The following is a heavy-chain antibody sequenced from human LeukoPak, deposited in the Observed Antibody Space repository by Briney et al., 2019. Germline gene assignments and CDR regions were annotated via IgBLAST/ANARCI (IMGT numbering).Heavy chain of an antibody. J-gene: IGHJ4*02. V-gene: IGHV4-34*01. CDR2: INHGGST. D-gene: IGHD5-12*01. Sequence: SETLSLTCAVYGGSFSGYYWSWIRQPPGKGLEWIGGINHGGSTNYNPSLKSRVTISVDTSKNQFSLKLSSVTAADTAVYYCARDERAGLSGYESPYYFDYWGQGTLVTVSS. CDR3: ARDERAGLSGYESPYYFDY. CDR1: GGSFSGYY.